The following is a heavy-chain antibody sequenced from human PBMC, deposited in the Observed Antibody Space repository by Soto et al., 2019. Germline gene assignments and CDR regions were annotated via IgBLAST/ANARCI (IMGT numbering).Heavy chain of an antibody. CDR1: GFTFSSYG. Sequence: QVQLVESGGGVVQPGRSLRLSCAASGFTFSSYGMHWVRQASGKGLEWVAVISYDGSNKYYADSVKGRFTISRDNSKNTLYLQMNSLRAEDTAVYYCAKPRHDSSGYYYSYWGQGTLVTVSS. J-gene: IGHJ4*02. CDR2: ISYDGSNK. CDR3: AKPRHDSSGYYYSY. V-gene: IGHV3-30*18. D-gene: IGHD3-22*01.